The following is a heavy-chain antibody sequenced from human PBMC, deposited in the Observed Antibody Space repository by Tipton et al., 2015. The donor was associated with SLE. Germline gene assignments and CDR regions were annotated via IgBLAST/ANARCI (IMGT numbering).Heavy chain of an antibody. CDR3: ASREYDFWSGIPYYYGMDV. Sequence: LRLSCTVSGGSISSYYWGWIRQPPGKGLEWIGYIYYSGSTNYNPSLKSRVTISVDTSKNQFSLKLSSVTAADTAVYYCASREYDFWSGIPYYYGMDVWGQGTTVTVSS. CDR1: GGSISSYY. CDR2: IYYSGST. V-gene: IGHV4-59*08. J-gene: IGHJ6*02. D-gene: IGHD3-3*01.